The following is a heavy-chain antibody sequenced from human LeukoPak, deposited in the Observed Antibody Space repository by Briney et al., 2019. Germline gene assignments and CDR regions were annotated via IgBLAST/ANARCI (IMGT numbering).Heavy chain of an antibody. CDR3: AKCGSTCYANAFYI. CDR1: GFTFSSYG. D-gene: IGHD2-15*01. V-gene: IGHV3-23*01. J-gene: IGHJ3*02. CDR2: ISRSGGDT. Sequence: GGSLRLSCPASGFTFSSYGMTWVRQAPGKGLEGVSAISRSGGDTEYADSVKGRFTISRDNSKNTLYLQMNSLRAEDTAVYYCAKCGSTCYANAFYIWGQGTLVTVSS.